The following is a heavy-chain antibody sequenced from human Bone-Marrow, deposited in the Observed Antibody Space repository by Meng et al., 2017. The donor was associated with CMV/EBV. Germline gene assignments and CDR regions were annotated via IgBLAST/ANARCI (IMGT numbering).Heavy chain of an antibody. CDR2: MNPNSGNT. J-gene: IGHJ6*02. V-gene: IGHV1-8*03. CDR1: GHALTGYY. D-gene: IGHD2-2*02. CDR3: ARGRYCSSTSCYRYYYYGMDV. Sequence: ASVKVSCKTSGHALTGYYMHWVRQATGQGLEWMGWMNPNSGNTGYAQKFQGRVTITRNTSISTAYMELSSLRSEDTAVYYCARGRYCSSTSCYRYYYYGMDVWGQGTTVTVSS.